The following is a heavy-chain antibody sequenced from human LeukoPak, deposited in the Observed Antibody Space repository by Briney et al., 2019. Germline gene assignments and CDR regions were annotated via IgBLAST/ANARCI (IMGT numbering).Heavy chain of an antibody. CDR3: AREPTVTPLSAFDI. CDR1: GFTFSSYS. V-gene: IGHV3-21*01. D-gene: IGHD4-17*01. CDR2: ISSSSSYI. Sequence: GGSLRLSCAASGFTFSSYSMNWVRQAPGKWLEWVSSISSSSSYIYYADSVKGRFTISRDNAKNSLYLQMNSLRAEDTAVYYCAREPTVTPLSAFDIWGQGTMVTVSS. J-gene: IGHJ3*02.